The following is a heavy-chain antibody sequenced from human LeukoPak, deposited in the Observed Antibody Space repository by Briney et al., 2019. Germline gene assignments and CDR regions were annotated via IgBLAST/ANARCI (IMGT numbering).Heavy chain of an antibody. Sequence: GGSLRLSCAASGFTFSSYAMSWVRQAPGKGLEWVSAISGSGGSTYYADSVKGRFTISRDNSKNTLYLQINSLRAEDTAVYYCAKHRGILTGYPKWFDPWGQGTLVTVSS. CDR3: AKHRGILTGYPKWFDP. CDR2: ISGSGGST. J-gene: IGHJ5*02. D-gene: IGHD3-9*01. CDR1: GFTFSSYA. V-gene: IGHV3-23*01.